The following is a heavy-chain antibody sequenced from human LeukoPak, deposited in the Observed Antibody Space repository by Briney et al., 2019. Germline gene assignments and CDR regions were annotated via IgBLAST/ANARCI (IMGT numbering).Heavy chain of an antibody. J-gene: IGHJ4*02. CDR1: GGSFSGYY. CDR2: INHTEGT. Sequence: SETLSLTCAVYGGSFSGYYWSWIRQPPGKGLEWVGEINHTEGTNDNPSLKSRVTISVDTSKNQFSLKLSSVTAADTAIYYCARPFLRFSSGWHFDYWGQGILVTVSS. V-gene: IGHV4-34*01. CDR3: ARPFLRFSSGWHFDY. D-gene: IGHD6-19*01.